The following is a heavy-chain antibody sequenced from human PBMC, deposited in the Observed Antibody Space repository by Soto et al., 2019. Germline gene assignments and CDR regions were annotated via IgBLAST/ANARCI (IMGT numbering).Heavy chain of an antibody. J-gene: IGHJ4*02. Sequence: QVQLQESGPGVVKPSETLSLTCTVSGGSISPFYWSWVRQPPGKGLEWIGYLYYIGNTNYNPSLKSLVTISVDASKNQVSLSLTSVTAADTAVYYCARVGGVAARTFDYWGQGTVVTVS. CDR3: ARVGGVAARTFDY. CDR2: LYYIGNT. D-gene: IGHD2-15*01. V-gene: IGHV4-59*01. CDR1: GGSISPFY.